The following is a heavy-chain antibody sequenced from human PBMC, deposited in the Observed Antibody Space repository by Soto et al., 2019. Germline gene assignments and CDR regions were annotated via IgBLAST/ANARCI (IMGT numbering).Heavy chain of an antibody. V-gene: IGHV3-48*01. J-gene: IGHJ4*02. CDR1: GFTFSSYS. CDR2: ISSSSSTI. D-gene: IGHD3-3*01. CDR3: ARDDFWSGYYKVRGYFDY. Sequence: GGSLRLSCAASGFTFSSYSMNWVRQAPGKGLEWVSYISSSSSTIYYADSVKGRFTISRDNAKNSLYLQMNSLRAEDTAVYYCARDDFWSGYYKVRGYFDYWGQGTLVTVSS.